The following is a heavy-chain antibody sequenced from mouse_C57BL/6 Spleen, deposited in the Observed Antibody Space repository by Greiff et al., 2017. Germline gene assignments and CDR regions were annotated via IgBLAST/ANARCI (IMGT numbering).Heavy chain of an antibody. V-gene: IGHV14-2*01. CDR2: IDPEDGET. Sequence: EVQVVESGAELVKPGASVKLSCTASGFNIKDYYMHWVKQRTEQGLEWIGRIDPEDGETKYAPKFQGKATITAETSSNTAYLQLSSLTSEDTAFYYCVITTVVATVDYWGQGTTLTVSS. CDR1: GFNIKDYY. D-gene: IGHD1-1*01. J-gene: IGHJ2*01. CDR3: VITTVVATVDY.